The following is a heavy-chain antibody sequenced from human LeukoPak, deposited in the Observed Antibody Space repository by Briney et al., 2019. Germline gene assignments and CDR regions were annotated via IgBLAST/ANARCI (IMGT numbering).Heavy chain of an antibody. Sequence: PSETLSLTCTVSGGSISSYYWSWIRRPSGKGLEWSGYLYYSGSTIYNPSLQSRVTISVDTSKNQFSVKLSSVTAADTAVYYCTRATYSSGWGTSDYWGQGTLVTVSS. J-gene: IGHJ4*02. V-gene: IGHV4-59*01. CDR3: TRATYSSGWGTSDY. CDR1: GGSISSYY. CDR2: LYYSGST. D-gene: IGHD6-19*01.